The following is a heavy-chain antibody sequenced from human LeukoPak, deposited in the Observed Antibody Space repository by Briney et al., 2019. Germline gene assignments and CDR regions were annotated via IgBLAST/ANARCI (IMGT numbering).Heavy chain of an antibody. D-gene: IGHD2-2*01. CDR2: INTSGST. J-gene: IGHJ4*02. Sequence: SETLSLTCAVYGGSFSGYYWSWIRQPPGKGLEWIGEINTSGSTNYNPSLKSRVTISVATSKTQSSLKLSSVTAADTAVYYCARGRSYCSSASCSTHDFDSWGQGPLVTVSS. CDR3: ARGRSYCSSASCSTHDFDS. V-gene: IGHV4-34*01. CDR1: GGSFSGYY.